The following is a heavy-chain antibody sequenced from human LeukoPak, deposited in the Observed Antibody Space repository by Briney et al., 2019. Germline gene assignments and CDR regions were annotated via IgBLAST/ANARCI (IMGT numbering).Heavy chain of an antibody. CDR1: GYTFTGYY. D-gene: IGHD5-18*01. CDR3: ARDQLGGYSYVFDY. J-gene: IGHJ4*02. Sequence: SSVKVSCKASGYTFTGYYMHWVRQAPGQGLEWMGRINPNSGGTNYAQKFQGRVTMTRDTSISTAYMELSRLRSDDTAVYYCARDQLGGYSYVFDYWGQGTLVTVSS. V-gene: IGHV1-2*06. CDR2: INPNSGGT.